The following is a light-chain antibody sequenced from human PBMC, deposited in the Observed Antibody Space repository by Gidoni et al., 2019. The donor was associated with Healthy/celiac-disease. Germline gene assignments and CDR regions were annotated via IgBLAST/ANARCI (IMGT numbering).Light chain of an antibody. CDR3: QQYKNWPVT. J-gene: IGKJ3*01. V-gene: IGKV3-15*01. CDR1: QSVSSN. Sequence: EIVMTQSPATLAVSPGASATLSCRASQSVSSNLAWDQQKPGQAPRLLSPARFSGRGAVTEFTRTSSSLQSEDLAVYYGQQYKNWPVTFGPGTKGESK.